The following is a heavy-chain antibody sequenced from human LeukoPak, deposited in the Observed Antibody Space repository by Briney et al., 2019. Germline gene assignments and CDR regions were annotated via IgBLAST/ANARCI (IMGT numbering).Heavy chain of an antibody. J-gene: IGHJ4*02. Sequence: PSETLSLTCAVSGYSISSGYYWGWIRQPPGKGLEWIGSFYHSGSTYYNPSLKSRVTISVDTSKNQFSPKLSSVTAADTAVYYCARASAYVWGSHRHPIDYWGQGTLVTVSS. CDR1: GYSISSGYY. D-gene: IGHD3-16*02. V-gene: IGHV4-38-2*01. CDR3: ARASAYVWGSHRHPIDY. CDR2: FYHSGST.